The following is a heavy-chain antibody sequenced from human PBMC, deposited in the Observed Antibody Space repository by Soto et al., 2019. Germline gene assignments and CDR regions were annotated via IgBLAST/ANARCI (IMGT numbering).Heavy chain of an antibody. CDR2: ISGSGGST. J-gene: IGHJ4*02. Sequence: GGSLRLSCAASGFTFSSYAMSWVRQAPGKGLEWVSAISGSGGSTYYADSVKGRFTISRDNSKNTLYLQMNSLRAEDTAVYYCAKDLLRFLEGPNFDYWGQGTLVTVSS. D-gene: IGHD3-3*01. V-gene: IGHV3-23*01. CDR3: AKDLLRFLEGPNFDY. CDR1: GFTFSSYA.